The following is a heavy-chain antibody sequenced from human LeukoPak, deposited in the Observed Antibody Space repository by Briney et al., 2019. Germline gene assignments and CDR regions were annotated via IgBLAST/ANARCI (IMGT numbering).Heavy chain of an antibody. CDR1: GGSISSGDYY. Sequence: SETLSLTCTVSGGSISSGDYYWSWIRQPPGKGLEWIGYIYYSGSTYYNPSLKSRVTISVDTSKNQFSLKLSSVTAADTAVYYCARVAAGYSVNYFDYWGQGTLVTVSS. J-gene: IGHJ4*02. D-gene: IGHD4-23*01. CDR2: IYYSGST. V-gene: IGHV4-30-4*01. CDR3: ARVAAGYSVNYFDY.